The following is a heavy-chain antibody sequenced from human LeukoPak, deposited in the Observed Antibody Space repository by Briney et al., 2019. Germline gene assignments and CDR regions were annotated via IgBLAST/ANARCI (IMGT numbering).Heavy chain of an antibody. D-gene: IGHD3-22*01. V-gene: IGHV3-74*01. J-gene: IGHJ4*02. CDR1: GFTFDDYA. Sequence: PGRSLRLSCAASGFTFDDYAMHWVRQAPGKGLVWVSRINSDGSSTSYADSVKGRFTISRDNAKNTLYLQMNSLRAEDTAVYYCASPYYYDSSGYYRSSFDYWGQGTLVTVSS. CDR3: ASPYYYDSSGYYRSSFDY. CDR2: INSDGSST.